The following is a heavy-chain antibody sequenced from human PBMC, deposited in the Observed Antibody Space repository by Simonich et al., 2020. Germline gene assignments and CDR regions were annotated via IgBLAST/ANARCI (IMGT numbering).Heavy chain of an antibody. V-gene: IGHV4-39*01. J-gene: IGHJ4*02. CDR1: GGSLSSSSYY. D-gene: IGHD6-6*01. CDR2: IYYLGST. CDR3: ARWAYSSSYFDY. Sequence: QLQLQESGPGLVKPSETLSLTCTVSGGSLSSSSYYWGWIRQPPGRGLEWIGSIYYLGSTVYNPALKRRVTITVDTSKNQFSLKLSSVTAADTAVYYCARWAYSSSYFDYWGQGTLVTVSS.